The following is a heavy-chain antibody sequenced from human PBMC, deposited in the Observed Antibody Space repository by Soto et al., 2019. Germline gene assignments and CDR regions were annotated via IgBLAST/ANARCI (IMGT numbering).Heavy chain of an antibody. CDR2: VSGYNGNT. CDR1: GYTFTSHG. Sequence: QVQLVQSGAEVKKPGASVKVSCKASGYTFTSHGISWVRQAPGQGLEWMGWVSGYNGNTNYAQKFQGRVTMTTDTSTTTAYMELRSLTSDDTAGYYCARDLGAKVYYWGQGTLVTVSS. CDR3: ARDLGAKVYY. V-gene: IGHV1-18*01. J-gene: IGHJ4*02. D-gene: IGHD3-16*01.